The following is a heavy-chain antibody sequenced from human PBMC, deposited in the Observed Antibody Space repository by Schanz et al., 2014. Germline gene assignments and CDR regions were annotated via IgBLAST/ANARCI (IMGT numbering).Heavy chain of an antibody. D-gene: IGHD3-22*01. CDR1: GFSFSSYA. Sequence: EVQLLESGGGLVQPGGSLRLSCAASGFSFSSYAINWVRQAPGKGLEWVSGISGSGASTYYADSVKGRFTISRDNSKNTLYLQMNSLRPEDTAVYYCAKDRSWDYDSSGYFDYWGQGTLVTVSS. J-gene: IGHJ4*02. CDR3: AKDRSWDYDSSGYFDY. V-gene: IGHV3-23*01. CDR2: ISGSGAST.